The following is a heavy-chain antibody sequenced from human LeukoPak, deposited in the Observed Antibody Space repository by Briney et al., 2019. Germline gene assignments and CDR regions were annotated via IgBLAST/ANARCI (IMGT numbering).Heavy chain of an antibody. Sequence: GESLKISCKGSGYSFTSSWIGWVRQMPGKGLEWMEIIYPGDSDTRYSPSFQGQVTISADRSINTAYLQWSSLKASDTAMYYCARRGYSYGHDYWGQGTLVTVSS. CDR3: ARRGYSYGHDY. D-gene: IGHD5-18*01. CDR2: IYPGDSDT. V-gene: IGHV5-51*01. CDR1: GYSFTSSW. J-gene: IGHJ4*02.